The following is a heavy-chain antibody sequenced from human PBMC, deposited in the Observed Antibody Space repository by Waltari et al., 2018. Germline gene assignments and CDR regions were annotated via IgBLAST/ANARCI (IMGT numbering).Heavy chain of an antibody. CDR3: ARASPYYDFWSEDYYYYYMDV. J-gene: IGHJ6*03. V-gene: IGHV4-59*01. CDR2: IYYSGST. Sequence: QVQLQESGPGLVKPSETLSLTCTVSGGSISSYYWSWIRQPPGKGLEWIGYIYYSGSTNYNPSLKSRVTISVDTSKNQFSLKLSSVTAADTAVYYCARASPYYDFWSEDYYYYYMDVWGKGTTVTVSS. CDR1: GGSISSYY. D-gene: IGHD3-3*01.